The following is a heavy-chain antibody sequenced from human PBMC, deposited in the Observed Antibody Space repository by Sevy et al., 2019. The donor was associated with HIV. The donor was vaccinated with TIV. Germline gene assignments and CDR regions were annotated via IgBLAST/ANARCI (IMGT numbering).Heavy chain of an antibody. Sequence: GGSLRLSCAASGFTFSSYAMHWVCQAPGKGLEWVAVISYDGSNKYYADSVKGRFTISRDNSKNTLYLQMNSLRAEDTAVYYCARSPYYYDSSVTGFDYWGQGTLVTVSS. J-gene: IGHJ4*02. V-gene: IGHV3-30-3*01. CDR2: ISYDGSNK. D-gene: IGHD3-22*01. CDR3: ARSPYYYDSSVTGFDY. CDR1: GFTFSSYA.